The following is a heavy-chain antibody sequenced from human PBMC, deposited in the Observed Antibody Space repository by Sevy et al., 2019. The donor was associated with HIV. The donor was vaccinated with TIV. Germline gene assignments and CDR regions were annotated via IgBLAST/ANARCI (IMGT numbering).Heavy chain of an antibody. V-gene: IGHV3-33*01. CDR2: IGYDGSNK. Sequence: GGSLRLSCAASGFTPTTYGMHWVRQAPGKGLEWVAVIGYDGSNKYYADSVKARFTISRDNSKNTLFLQMDSLRAEDTAVYYCARDPRMYGDYLLAYFDYWGQGTLVTVSS. CDR1: GFTPTTYG. J-gene: IGHJ4*02. D-gene: IGHD2-8*01. CDR3: ARDPRMYGDYLLAYFDY.